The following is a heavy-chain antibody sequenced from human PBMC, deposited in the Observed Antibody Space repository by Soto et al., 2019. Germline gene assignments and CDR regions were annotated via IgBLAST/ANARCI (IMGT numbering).Heavy chain of an antibody. CDR2: INAGSGNT. CDR1: GYTFTKHT. D-gene: IGHD3-3*01. Sequence: QVQLVQSGAEVKKPGASVKVSCKASGYTFTKHTIHWVRQAPGQRLEWMGWINAGSGNTKYSQNFQGRVTISRDTSATTAYMELSSLGSEDTAVFYCARGIDYNFWSGYYNYFDYWGQGTLVTVSS. J-gene: IGHJ4*02. V-gene: IGHV1-3*01. CDR3: ARGIDYNFWSGYYNYFDY.